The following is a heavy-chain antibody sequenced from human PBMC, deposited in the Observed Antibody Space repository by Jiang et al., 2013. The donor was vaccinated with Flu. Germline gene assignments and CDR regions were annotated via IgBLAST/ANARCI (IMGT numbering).Heavy chain of an antibody. J-gene: IGHJ4*02. V-gene: IGHV5-51*01. D-gene: IGHD5-24*01. Sequence: WMGIIYPGDSDTRYSPSFQGQVTISADKSISTAYLQWSSLKASDTAMYYCARQAGRMATRIDYWGQGTLVTVSS. CDR2: IYPGDSDT. CDR3: ARQAGRMATRIDY.